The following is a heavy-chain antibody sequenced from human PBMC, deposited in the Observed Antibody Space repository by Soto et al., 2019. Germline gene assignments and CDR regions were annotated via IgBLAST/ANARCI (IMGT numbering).Heavy chain of an antibody. V-gene: IGHV1-2*04. J-gene: IGHJ3*02. D-gene: IGHD6-13*01. CDR2: INPNSGGT. CDR3: ERVVEAAADAFDI. CDR1: GYTFTGYY. Sequence: ASVKVSCKASGYTFTGYYMHWVRQAPGQGLEWMGWINPNSGGTNYAQKFQGWVTMTRDTSISTAYMELSRLRSDDTAVYYCERVVEAAADAFDIWGQGTMVTVSS.